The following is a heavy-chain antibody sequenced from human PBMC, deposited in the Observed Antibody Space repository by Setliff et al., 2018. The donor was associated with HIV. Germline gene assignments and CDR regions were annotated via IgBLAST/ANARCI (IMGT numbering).Heavy chain of an antibody. CDR2: MNTDGSST. J-gene: IGHJ6*02. CDR1: GFTFSSYW. D-gene: IGHD3-3*02. V-gene: IGHV3-74*01. CDR3: TRKLAPGHGMDV. Sequence: HPGGSLRLSCAASGFTFSSYWMHWVRQAPGKGLVWVFGMNTDGSSTRYADSVKGRFTISRDNAKNSLYLQMDSLRVEDTTVYYCTRKLAPGHGMDVWGQGTTVTVSS.